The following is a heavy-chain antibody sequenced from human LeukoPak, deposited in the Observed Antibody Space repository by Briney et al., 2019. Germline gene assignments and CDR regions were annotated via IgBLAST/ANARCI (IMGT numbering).Heavy chain of an antibody. D-gene: IGHD5-18*01. CDR2: INQDGSEK. Sequence: PGGSLRLSCAASGFTFSSYYMSWVRQAPGMGLEWVANINQDGSEKYYVDSVKGRFTISRDNAKNSLYLQMNSLRAEDTAVYYCARVTAMAYWGGYYYYMDVWGKGTTVTVSS. J-gene: IGHJ6*03. CDR3: ARVTAMAYWGGYYYYMDV. V-gene: IGHV3-7*01. CDR1: GFTFSSYY.